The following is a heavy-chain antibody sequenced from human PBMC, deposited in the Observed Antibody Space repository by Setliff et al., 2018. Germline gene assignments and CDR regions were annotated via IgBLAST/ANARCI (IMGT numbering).Heavy chain of an antibody. CDR2: IYYSGST. J-gene: IGHJ5*02. CDR1: GGSISSSSCY. CDR3: ARDVRYYYGSGSYYNDWFDP. D-gene: IGHD3-10*01. V-gene: IGHV4-39*07. Sequence: PSETLSLTCTVSGGSISSSSCYWGWIRQPPGKGLEWIGTIYYSGSTYYNPSLKSRVTISVDTSKNQFSLKLSSVTAADTAAYYCARDVRYYYGSGSYYNDWFDPWGQGTLVTVSS.